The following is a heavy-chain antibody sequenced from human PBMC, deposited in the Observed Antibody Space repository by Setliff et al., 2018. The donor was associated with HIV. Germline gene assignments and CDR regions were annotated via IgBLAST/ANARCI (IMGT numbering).Heavy chain of an antibody. D-gene: IGHD3-22*01. V-gene: IGHV4-39*07. CDR2: INYSGNC. CDR3: ARTPRNYYDIRGYPS. Sequence: SETLSLTCKVSGGSLNNRNDYWGWIRQPPGKGLEWIGSINYSGNCYYNPSLKSRLTISVDTSKKQFSLEVRSVTAADTAVYYCARTPRNYYDIRGYPSWGQGTLVTVSS. CDR1: GGSLNNRNDY. J-gene: IGHJ4*02.